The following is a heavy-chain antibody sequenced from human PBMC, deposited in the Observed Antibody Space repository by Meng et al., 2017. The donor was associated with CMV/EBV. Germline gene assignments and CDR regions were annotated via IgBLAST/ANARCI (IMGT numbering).Heavy chain of an antibody. J-gene: IGHJ6*02. CDR3: ARERVVVVPAATLDYGMDV. CDR1: GFTVSSNY. D-gene: IGHD2-2*01. V-gene: IGHV3-53*01. Sequence: GESLKISCAASGFTVSSNYMSWVRQAPGKGLEWVSVIYSGGSTYYADSVKGRFTISRDNSKNTLYLQMNSLRAEDTAVYYCARERVVVVPAATLDYGMDVWGQGTTVTSP. CDR2: IYSGGST.